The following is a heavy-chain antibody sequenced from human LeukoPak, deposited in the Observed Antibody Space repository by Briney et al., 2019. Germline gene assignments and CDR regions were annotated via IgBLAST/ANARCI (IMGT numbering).Heavy chain of an antibody. J-gene: IGHJ4*02. CDR1: GDSLINFY. V-gene: IGHV4-59*08. D-gene: IGHD3-9*01. CDR3: ARLKFDVLTGYYEALDY. CDR2: IYYSGTT. Sequence: SETLSLTCTVSGDSLINFYWSWTRQPPGKGLEWIGYIYYSGTTNYNPSLKSRVTMSVDTSKNQFSLNLRSVTAADTAVYHCARLKFDVLTGYYEALDYWGQGTLVTVSS.